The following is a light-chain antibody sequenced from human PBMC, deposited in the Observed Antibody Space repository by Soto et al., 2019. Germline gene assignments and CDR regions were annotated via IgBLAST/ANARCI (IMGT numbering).Light chain of an antibody. CDR3: QTWDTGIVV. J-gene: IGLJ2*01. CDR1: SGHGNYV. Sequence: QLVLTQSPSASASLGASVKLTCTLSSGHGNYVIAWHQQQPEKGPRYLMKVKSDGSHNKGDGIPDRFSGSSSGAERYLAISGLQSEDEADYYCQTWDTGIVVFGGGTKLTVL. V-gene: IGLV4-69*01. CDR2: VKSDGSH.